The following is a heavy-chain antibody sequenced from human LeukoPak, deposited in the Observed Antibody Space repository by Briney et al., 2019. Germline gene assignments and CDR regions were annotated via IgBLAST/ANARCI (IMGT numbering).Heavy chain of an antibody. CDR2: IYYSGST. Sequence: SETLSLTCTVSGGSISSGTYFWNWGRQHPGKGLEWIGYIYYSGSTSYNPSLKTRVIISVDTSKNQFSLKLSSVTAADTAVYYCASLYYESSGYDRTSDYWGQGTLVTVSS. J-gene: IGHJ4*02. V-gene: IGHV4-31*03. D-gene: IGHD3-22*01. CDR3: ASLYYESSGYDRTSDY. CDR1: GGSISSGTYF.